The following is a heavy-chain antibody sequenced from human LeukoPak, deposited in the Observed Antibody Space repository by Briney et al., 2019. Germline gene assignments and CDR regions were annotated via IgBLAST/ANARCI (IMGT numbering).Heavy chain of an antibody. CDR1: GGSFSGYY. CDR2: INHSGST. Sequence: SGTLSLTCAVYGGSFSGYYWSWIRQPPGKGLEWIGEINHSGSTNYNPSLKSRVTISVDTSKNQFSLKLSSVTAADTAVYYCARALYFDWLSPFDYWDQGTLVTVSS. D-gene: IGHD3-9*01. J-gene: IGHJ4*02. CDR3: ARALYFDWLSPFDY. V-gene: IGHV4-34*01.